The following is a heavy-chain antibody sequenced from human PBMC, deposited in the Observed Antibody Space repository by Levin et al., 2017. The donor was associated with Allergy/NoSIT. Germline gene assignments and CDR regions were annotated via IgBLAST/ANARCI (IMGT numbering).Heavy chain of an antibody. Sequence: MASETLSLTCAVSGGSFGGYYWSWLRQPPGKGPEWIGEISHRGSTTYNPSLKSRVTISVDTSRNQFSVKLNYVTAADTAVYYCAVVSLRYGTFETWGQGTMVTVSS. V-gene: IGHV4-34*01. CDR1: GGSFGGYY. CDR3: AVVSLRYGTFET. CDR2: ISHRGST. D-gene: IGHD3-22*01. J-gene: IGHJ3*02.